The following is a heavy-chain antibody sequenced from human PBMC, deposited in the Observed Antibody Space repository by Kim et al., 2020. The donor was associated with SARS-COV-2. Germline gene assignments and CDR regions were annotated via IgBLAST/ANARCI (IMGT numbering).Heavy chain of an antibody. D-gene: IGHD6-19*01. CDR3: ARPVSSGWYGGRSYFDY. CDR1: GGSISSSSYY. CDR2: IYYSGST. V-gene: IGHV4-39*01. J-gene: IGHJ4*02. Sequence: SETLSLTCTVSGGSISSSSYYWGWIRQPPGKGLEWIGSIYYSGSTYYNPSLKSRVTISVDTSKNQFSLKLSSVTAADTAVYYCARPVSSGWYGGRSYFDYWGQGTLVTVSS.